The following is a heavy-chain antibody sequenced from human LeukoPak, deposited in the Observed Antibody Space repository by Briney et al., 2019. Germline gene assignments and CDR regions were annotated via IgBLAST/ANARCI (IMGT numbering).Heavy chain of an antibody. Sequence: GESLNIYCEGSGYSFTSNWIGWVRQMPGKGLEWMGFIYPGDSDTSDSPSFQGQVTISADKSTSTAYLQWSSLRASDTAMYYCARHGYCSGSSCYAFGIWGQGTMVTVSS. CDR1: GYSFTSNW. CDR3: ARHGYCSGSSCYAFGI. CDR2: IYPGDSDT. D-gene: IGHD2-15*01. V-gene: IGHV5-51*01. J-gene: IGHJ3*02.